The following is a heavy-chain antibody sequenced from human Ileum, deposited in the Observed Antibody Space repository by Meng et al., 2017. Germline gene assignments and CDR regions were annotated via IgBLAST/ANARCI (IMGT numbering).Heavy chain of an antibody. CDR3: ARVDFRGYDRDSTGLGY. D-gene: IGHD3-22*01. J-gene: IGHJ4*02. CDR1: GGSLTDYY. Sequence: GSLRLSCGVYGGSLTDYYWTWIRQPPGKGLEWIGEVNHGGGTNYNPSLKSRVTISVATSKNEFSLKLTSVTAADTAVYFCARVDFRGYDRDSTGLGYWGQGTLVTVSS. V-gene: IGHV4-34*01. CDR2: VNHGGGT.